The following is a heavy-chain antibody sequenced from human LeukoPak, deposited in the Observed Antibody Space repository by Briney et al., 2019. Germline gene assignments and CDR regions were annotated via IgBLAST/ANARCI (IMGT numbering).Heavy chain of an antibody. CDR1: GGSISSSSYY. CDR2: IYYSGST. V-gene: IGHV4-39*01. Sequence: SETLSLTCTVSGGSISSSSYYWGWIRQPPGKGLEWIANIYYSGSTNYNPSLKSRVTISVDTSKNQASLKLSSVTAADTAVYYCASRFHYSSGWCSDYWGQGTLVTVSS. D-gene: IGHD6-19*01. J-gene: IGHJ4*02. CDR3: ASRFHYSSGWCSDY.